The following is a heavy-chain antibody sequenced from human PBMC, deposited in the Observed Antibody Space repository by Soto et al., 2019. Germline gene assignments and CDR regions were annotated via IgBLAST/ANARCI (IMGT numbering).Heavy chain of an antibody. D-gene: IGHD3-3*01. J-gene: IGHJ3*02. CDR3: ARGGGVGVAGSAAFDM. CDR1: GYPVTAYY. V-gene: IGHV1-2*02. Sequence: LHLVQSGAVVKKPGASVTVSFSASGYPVTAYYMHWVRQAPGRGLEWMGGINPATGAAKYTQTFRGRVTMTRDTSTGTVFMELGGLTSEDTAVFYCARGGGVGVAGSAAFDMWGQGTVVTVSS. CDR2: INPATGAA.